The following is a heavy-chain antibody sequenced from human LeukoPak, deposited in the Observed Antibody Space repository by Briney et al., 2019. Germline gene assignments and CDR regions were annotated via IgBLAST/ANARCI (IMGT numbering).Heavy chain of an antibody. CDR3: ARAYGDFSNPFDY. Sequence: PGGSLRLSCAASGFSFSSYWMHWVRQAPGKGLVWVSRIKSDGKTNYADSVKGRFTISRDNAKNTVSLQMNSLRAEDTAVYYCARAYGDFSNPFDYWGQGTLVTVSS. D-gene: IGHD4-17*01. J-gene: IGHJ4*02. V-gene: IGHV3-74*01. CDR1: GFSFSSYW. CDR2: IKSDGKT.